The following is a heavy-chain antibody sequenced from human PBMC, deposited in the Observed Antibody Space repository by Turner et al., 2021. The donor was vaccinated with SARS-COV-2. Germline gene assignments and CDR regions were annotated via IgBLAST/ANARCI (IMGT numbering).Heavy chain of an antibody. CDR3: VTSGRRSGYFQR. CDR1: AVSITSNSHY. CDR2: TYYPGGS. Sequence: QLLVQESGPALVQPSETLSLPCTVSAVSITSNSHYWGWVRQPPGKGLEWIGITYYPGGSYYNPSLRGRVTISVDPSQNQFSLILRSVTAADTAVYYCVTSGRRSGYFQRWGQGSLVSVSS. J-gene: IGHJ1*01. V-gene: IGHV4-39*01.